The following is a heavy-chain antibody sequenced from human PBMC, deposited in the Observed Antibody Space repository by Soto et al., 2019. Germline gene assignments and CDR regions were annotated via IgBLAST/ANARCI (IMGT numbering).Heavy chain of an antibody. CDR3: ASRKSSPYFDY. CDR1: GDSISRGGYY. D-gene: IGHD3-10*01. V-gene: IGHV4-31*02. J-gene: IGHJ4*02. CDR2: IYYSGST. Sequence: PSETLSLTCTVSGDSISRGGYYWSWIRQHPGKGLEWIGYIYYSGSTYYNPSLKSRVTISVDTSKNQFSLKLSSVTAADTAVYYCASRKSSPYFDYWGQGTLVTVSS.